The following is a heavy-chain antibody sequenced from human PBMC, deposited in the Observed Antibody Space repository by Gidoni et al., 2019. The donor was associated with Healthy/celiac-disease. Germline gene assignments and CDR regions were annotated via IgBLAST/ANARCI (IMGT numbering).Heavy chain of an antibody. D-gene: IGHD2-2*01. Sequence: QVQLEESGGGVVQPGRCLRLSCAAYGFTFSSSAMHWVRQAPGKGLEGVAVLSDDGRNKYYADSVKGRFTIARDNSKNTLYLQMNSLRAEDTAVYYCARDGDIVVVPAAIPLMDVWGQGTTVTVSS. V-gene: IGHV3-30*04. CDR1: GFTFSSSA. CDR2: LSDDGRNK. J-gene: IGHJ6*02. CDR3: ARDGDIVVVPAAIPLMDV.